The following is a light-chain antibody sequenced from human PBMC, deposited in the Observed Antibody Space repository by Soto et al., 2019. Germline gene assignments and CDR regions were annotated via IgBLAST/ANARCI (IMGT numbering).Light chain of an antibody. CDR3: QHYNYWPPWT. V-gene: IGKV3-15*01. CDR2: GAS. CDR1: QSVGSN. Sequence: EIVMTQSPATLSVSPGERATLSCRASQSVGSNLAWYQQKPGQSPRLLIYGASTRATGIPARLSGSGSGTKFTLTISSLQSEDFAVYYCQHYNYWPPWTFGQGTKV. J-gene: IGKJ1*01.